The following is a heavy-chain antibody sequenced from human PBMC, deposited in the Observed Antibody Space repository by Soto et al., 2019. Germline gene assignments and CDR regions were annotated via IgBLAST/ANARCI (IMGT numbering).Heavy chain of an antibody. Sequence: QVQLQESGPGLVKPSETLSLTCTVSGGSINNHYWSWIRQPPGKGLEWIGSIHYTGSTNYNPSLKSRVTISVDTSKNQFSLNLTSLTAADTAIYYCARSNWYSEYWGQGTLVTVSS. V-gene: IGHV4-59*11. J-gene: IGHJ4*02. CDR1: GGSINNHY. CDR2: IHYTGST. D-gene: IGHD7-27*01. CDR3: ARSNWYSEY.